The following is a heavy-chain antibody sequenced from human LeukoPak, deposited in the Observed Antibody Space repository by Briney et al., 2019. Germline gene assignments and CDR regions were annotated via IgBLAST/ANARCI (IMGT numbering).Heavy chain of an antibody. D-gene: IGHD3-9*01. J-gene: IGHJ4*02. CDR1: GFTFSSYA. Sequence: GGSLRLSCAASGFTFSSYAMSWVRQAPGKGLEWVSAISGSGGSTYYADSVKGRFTISRDNSKNTLYLQMNSLRAEDTAVYYCAPGALEILTGYYLSDYWGEGPLVTVS. V-gene: IGHV3-23*01. CDR2: ISGSGGST. CDR3: APGALEILTGYYLSDY.